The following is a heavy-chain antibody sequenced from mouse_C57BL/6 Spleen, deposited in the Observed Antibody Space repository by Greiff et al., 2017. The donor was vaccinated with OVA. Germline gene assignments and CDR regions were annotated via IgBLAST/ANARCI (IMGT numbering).Heavy chain of an antibody. Sequence: QVHVKQSGPELVKPGASVKLSCKASGYTFTSYDINWVKQRPGQGLEWIGWIYPRDGSTKYNEKFKGKATLTVDTSSSTAYMELHSLTSEDSAVYFCARSHYDYGLRFAYWGQGTLVTVSA. D-gene: IGHD2-4*01. J-gene: IGHJ3*01. V-gene: IGHV1-85*01. CDR1: GYTFTSYD. CDR2: IYPRDGST. CDR3: ARSHYDYGLRFAY.